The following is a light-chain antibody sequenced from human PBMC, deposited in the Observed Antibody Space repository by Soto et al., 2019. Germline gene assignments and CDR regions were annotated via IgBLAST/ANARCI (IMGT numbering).Light chain of an antibody. CDR3: QQSYTSWWT. CDR1: QSISTH. J-gene: IGKJ1*01. V-gene: IGKV1-39*01. Sequence: DIHMTQSPSSLSASLGARVSITSRASQSISTHLSWYQQKPGKAPKLLIYAASSLQSWVPSRFTGSGSGTDFTLTISSLQPEDFATYYCQQSYTSWWTFGQGTKVDIK. CDR2: AAS.